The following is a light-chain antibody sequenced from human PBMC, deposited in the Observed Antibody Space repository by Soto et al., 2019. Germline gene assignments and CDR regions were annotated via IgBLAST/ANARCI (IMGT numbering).Light chain of an antibody. Sequence: QSALTQPASVSGSPGQSITISCTGTSSDVGGYNYVSWYQQHPGKAPKLMIYEVSNRPSGISNRFSGSKSGNTASLTISGXXXXXXXXXXCSSYTSSSTLVAFGGGTKLTVL. CDR3: SSYTSSSTLVA. CDR1: SSDVGGYNY. V-gene: IGLV2-14*01. J-gene: IGLJ2*01. CDR2: EVS.